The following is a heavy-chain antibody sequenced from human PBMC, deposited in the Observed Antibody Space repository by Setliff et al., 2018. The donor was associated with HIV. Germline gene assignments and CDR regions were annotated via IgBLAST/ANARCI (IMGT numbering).Heavy chain of an antibody. CDR3: ARRSDWFDP. CDR2: IYTSGNT. J-gene: IGHJ5*02. Sequence: PSETLSFTCTVSGGSISISDWSWIRQPPGKGLEWIGCIYTSGNTNYDPSLKSRVTISVDTSKNQFSLKLASVTAADTAVYFCARRSDWFDPWGQGTLVTVSS. V-gene: IGHV4-4*09. CDR1: GGSISISD.